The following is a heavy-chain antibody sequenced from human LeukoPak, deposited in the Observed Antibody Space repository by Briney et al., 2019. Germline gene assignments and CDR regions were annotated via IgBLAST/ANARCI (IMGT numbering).Heavy chain of an antibody. Sequence: GGSLRLSCAASGFTFSSYGMHWGRQAPGKGLEWVAVIWYDGSNKYYADSVKGRFTISRDNSKNTLYLQMNSLRAEDTAVYYCAKDLDSSSAGPDYWGQGTLVTVSS. CDR3: AKDLDSSSAGPDY. J-gene: IGHJ4*02. D-gene: IGHD6-6*01. CDR1: GFTFSSYG. V-gene: IGHV3-33*06. CDR2: IWYDGSNK.